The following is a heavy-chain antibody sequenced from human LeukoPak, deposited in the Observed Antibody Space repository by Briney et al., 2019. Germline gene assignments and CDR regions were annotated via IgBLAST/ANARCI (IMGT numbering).Heavy chain of an antibody. CDR2: IYYSGST. CDR3: ASVDRGVVVPAARAGY. J-gene: IGHJ4*02. D-gene: IGHD2-2*01. V-gene: IGHV4-30-4*08. Sequence: SETLSLTCTVSGVSISSGDYYWSWIRQPPGKGLEWIVYIYYSGSTYYHPSLKSRFTISVDTSKNQFSLKLSSVTAADTAVYYCASVDRGVVVPAARAGYWGQGTLVTVSS. CDR1: GVSISSGDYY.